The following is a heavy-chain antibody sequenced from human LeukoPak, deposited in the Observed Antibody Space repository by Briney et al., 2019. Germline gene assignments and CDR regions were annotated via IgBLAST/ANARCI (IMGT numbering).Heavy chain of an antibody. Sequence: GASVEVSCKASGYTFTGYYMHWVRQAPGRGLEWMGWINPNSGGTNYAQKFQGRVTMTRDTSISTAYMELSRLRSDDTAVYYCARSRMVRGVMSWFDPWGQGTLVTVSS. CDR3: ARSRMVRGVMSWFDP. V-gene: IGHV1-2*02. J-gene: IGHJ5*02. CDR2: INPNSGGT. CDR1: GYTFTGYY. D-gene: IGHD3-10*01.